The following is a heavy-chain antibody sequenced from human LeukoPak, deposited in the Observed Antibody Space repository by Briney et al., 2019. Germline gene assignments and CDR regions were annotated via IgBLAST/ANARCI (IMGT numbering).Heavy chain of an antibody. Sequence: ASVKVSCKASGYTFTSYDINWVRQATGQGLEWMGWINPNSGGTNYAQKFQGRVTMTRDTSISTAYMELSRLRSDDTAVYYCARQTHYYDSSGYYYEFNNGLDYWGQGTLVTVSS. CDR2: INPNSGGT. J-gene: IGHJ4*02. CDR3: ARQTHYYDSSGYYYEFNNGLDY. V-gene: IGHV1-2*02. D-gene: IGHD3-22*01. CDR1: GYTFTSYD.